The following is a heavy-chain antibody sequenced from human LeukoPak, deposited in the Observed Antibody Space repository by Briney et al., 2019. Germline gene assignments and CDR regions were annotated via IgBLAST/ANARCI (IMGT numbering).Heavy chain of an antibody. CDR3: ARGRGGYPYDFDY. J-gene: IGHJ4*02. Sequence: SETLSLTCTVSGDSINNYYWSSIRQSPGKGLEWIGNIYYSGSTNYNPSLKSRVTISVDTSTNEFSLILNSVTAADAAVYFCARGRGGYPYDFDYWGQGTLVSVSS. D-gene: IGHD2-15*01. CDR1: GDSINNYY. CDR2: IYYSGST. V-gene: IGHV4-59*01.